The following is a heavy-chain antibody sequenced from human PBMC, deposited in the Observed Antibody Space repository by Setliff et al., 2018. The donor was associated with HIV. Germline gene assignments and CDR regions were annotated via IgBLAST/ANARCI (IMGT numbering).Heavy chain of an antibody. J-gene: IGHJ3*02. Sequence: GASVKVSCKASGYTFTGYYMHWVRQAPGQGFEWMGRINPNTGGTKFAQKFQGSVTMTRDTSISTAYMELRRLRSDDTAVYYCASQFGAYDSSGYEHDAFNIWGQGTMVTVSS. D-gene: IGHD3-22*01. V-gene: IGHV1-2*06. CDR3: ASQFGAYDSSGYEHDAFNI. CDR2: INPNTGGT. CDR1: GYTFTGYY.